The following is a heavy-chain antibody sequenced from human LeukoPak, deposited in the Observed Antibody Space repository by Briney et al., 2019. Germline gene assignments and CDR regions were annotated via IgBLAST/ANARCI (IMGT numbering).Heavy chain of an antibody. CDR1: GFTFSSYA. CDR2: ISGSGGST. V-gene: IGHV3-23*01. CDR3: PDYVLS. D-gene: IGHD4-17*01. J-gene: IGHJ5*02. Sequence: PGGSLRLSCAASGFTFSSYAMSWVSQAPGKGLELVSSISGSGGSTYYADSVKGRFTISRDNSKHTMYLKMNRLRAEDTAVYYCPDYVLSWGQGPLVTVSS.